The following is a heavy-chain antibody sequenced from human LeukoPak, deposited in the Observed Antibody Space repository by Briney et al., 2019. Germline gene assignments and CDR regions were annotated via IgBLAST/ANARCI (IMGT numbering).Heavy chain of an antibody. Sequence: PGGSLRLSCAASGFTFSSYTINWVRQAPGKGLEWVSTISSNSSYIYYAASVKGRFTISRDNAKNSLYLQMNSLRAEDTAVYYYARNPVDQTVAGRIYYYYGMDVWGQGSTVTVSS. CDR2: ISSNSSYI. CDR1: GFTFSSYT. D-gene: IGHD6-19*01. CDR3: ARNPVDQTVAGRIYYYYGMDV. J-gene: IGHJ6*02. V-gene: IGHV3-21*01.